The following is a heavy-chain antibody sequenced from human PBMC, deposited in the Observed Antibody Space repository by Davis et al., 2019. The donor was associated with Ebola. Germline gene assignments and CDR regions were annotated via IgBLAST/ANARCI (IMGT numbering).Heavy chain of an antibody. D-gene: IGHD4-17*01. J-gene: IGHJ6*02. CDR3: ARGNYGDYIVLYYYNMDV. Sequence: SETLSLTCTVSGGSVSSGGYYWNWIRQPPGKGLEWIGYIYYTESTDYSPSLRGRVTISLDTSKNQFSLRLSSVTAADTAVYYCARGNYGDYIVLYYYNMDVWGQGTTVTVSS. V-gene: IGHV4-61*08. CDR1: GGSVSSGGYY. CDR2: IYYTEST.